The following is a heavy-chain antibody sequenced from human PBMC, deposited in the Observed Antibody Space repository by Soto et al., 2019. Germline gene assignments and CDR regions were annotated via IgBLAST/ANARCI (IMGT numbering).Heavy chain of an antibody. D-gene: IGHD6-13*01. V-gene: IGHV4-59*01. Sequence: TSETLSLTCTVSGGSISSYYWSWIRQPPGKGLEWIGYIYYSGSTNYNPSLKSRVTISVDTSKNQFSQKLSSVTAADTAVYYCARDQPIAAAGPYYYYAMDVWGQGTTVT. J-gene: IGHJ6*02. CDR2: IYYSGST. CDR1: GGSISSYY. CDR3: ARDQPIAAAGPYYYYAMDV.